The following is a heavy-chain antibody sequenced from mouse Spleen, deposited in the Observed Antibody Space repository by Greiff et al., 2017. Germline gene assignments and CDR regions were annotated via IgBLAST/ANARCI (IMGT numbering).Heavy chain of an antibody. Sequence: EVMLVESGGGLVKPGGSLKLSCAASGFTFSSYAMSWVRQTPEKRLEWVATISSGGGNTYYPDSVKGRFTFSRDNAKNTLYLQMSSLKSGDTAMYYCARHYDGGWFAYWGQGTLVTVSA. V-gene: IGHV5-9*01. D-gene: IGHD2-3*01. J-gene: IGHJ3*01. CDR1: GFTFSSYA. CDR2: ISSGGGNT. CDR3: ARHYDGGWFAY.